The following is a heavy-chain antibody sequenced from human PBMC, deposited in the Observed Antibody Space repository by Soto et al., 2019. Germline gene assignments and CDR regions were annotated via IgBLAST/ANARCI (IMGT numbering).Heavy chain of an antibody. CDR3: ARGPGSLRP. V-gene: IGHV6-1*01. CDR1: GDSVSSNSAA. J-gene: IGHJ5*02. CDR2: TYYRSKWYS. D-gene: IGHD1-1*01. Sequence: PSQTLSLTCAISGDSVSSNSAAWNWIRLSPSRGLEWLGRTYYRSKWYSAYAPSVKSRIRINPDTPKNQFSLQLNSVTPDDTGIYYCARGPGSLRPWGQGTLVTVSS.